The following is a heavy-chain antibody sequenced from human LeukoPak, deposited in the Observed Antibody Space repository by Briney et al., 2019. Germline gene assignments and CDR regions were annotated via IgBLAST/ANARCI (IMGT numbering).Heavy chain of an antibody. V-gene: IGHV4-30-4*01. CDR3: ARVMIVVVTEGWFDP. Sequence: SQTLSLTCTVSGGSISSGDYHWSWIRQPPGKGLEWIGYIYYSGSTYYNPSLKSRVTISVDTSKNQFSLKLSSVTAADTAVYYCARVMIVVVTEGWFDPWGQGTLVTVSS. CDR1: GGSISSGDYH. CDR2: IYYSGST. D-gene: IGHD2-21*02. J-gene: IGHJ5*02.